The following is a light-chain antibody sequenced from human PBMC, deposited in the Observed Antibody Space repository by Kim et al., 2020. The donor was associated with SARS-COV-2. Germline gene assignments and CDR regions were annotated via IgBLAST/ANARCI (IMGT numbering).Light chain of an antibody. V-gene: IGLV3-1*01. CDR2: QDS. CDR3: QAWDSSTASWV. J-gene: IGLJ3*02. CDR1: KLGDKY. Sequence: SYELTQPPSVSVSPGQTASITCSGDKLGDKYACWYQQKPGQSPVLVIYQDSKRPSGIPERFSGSNSGNTATLTISGTQAMDEADYYCQAWDSSTASWVFGGWTQLTVL.